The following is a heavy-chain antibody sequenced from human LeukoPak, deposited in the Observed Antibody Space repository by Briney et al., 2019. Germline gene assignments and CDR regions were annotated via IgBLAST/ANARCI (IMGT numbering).Heavy chain of an antibody. D-gene: IGHD6-6*01. CDR1: GGSISSGNYY. CDR2: IYTSGST. J-gene: IGHJ4*02. V-gene: IGHV4-61*02. Sequence: SETLSLTCTVSGGSISSGNYYWSWIRQPAVEGLEWIGRIYTSGSTNYNPSLKSRVTILIDTSKNQFSLQLSSVPAADTAVYYCARDGLYSSSSFDYWGQGTLVTVSS. CDR3: ARDGLYSSSSFDY.